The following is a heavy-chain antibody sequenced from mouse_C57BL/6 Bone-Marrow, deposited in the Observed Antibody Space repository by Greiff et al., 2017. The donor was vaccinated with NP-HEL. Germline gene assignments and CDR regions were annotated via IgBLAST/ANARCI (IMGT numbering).Heavy chain of an antibody. CDR1: GFNIKDDY. CDR2: IDPENGDT. V-gene: IGHV14-4*01. J-gene: IGHJ4*01. CDR3: TTWGQYYAMDY. Sequence: EVKLVESGAELVRPGASVKLSCTASGFNIKDDYMHWVKQRPEQGLEWIGWIDPENGDTEYASKFQGKATITADTSSNTAYLQLSSLTSEDTAVYYCTTWGQYYAMDYWGQGTSVTVSS.